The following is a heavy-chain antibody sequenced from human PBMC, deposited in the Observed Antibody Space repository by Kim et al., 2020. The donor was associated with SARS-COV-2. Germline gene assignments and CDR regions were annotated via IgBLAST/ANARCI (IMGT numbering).Heavy chain of an antibody. CDR1: GFTFSNAW. CDR2: IKSKTDGGTT. CDR3: TTDLFDGGNSPSAFDI. D-gene: IGHD2-21*02. J-gene: IGHJ3*02. Sequence: GGSLRLSCAASGFTFSNAWMSWVRQAPGKGLEWVGRIKSKTDGGTTDYAAPVKGRFTISRDDSKNTLYLQMNSLKTEDTAVYYCTTDLFDGGNSPSAFDIWGQGTMVTVSS. V-gene: IGHV3-15*01.